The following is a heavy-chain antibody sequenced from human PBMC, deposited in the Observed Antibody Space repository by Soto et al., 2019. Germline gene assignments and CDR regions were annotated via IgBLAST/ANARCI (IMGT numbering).Heavy chain of an antibody. Sequence: PEGSLRLSCATSGFIFSSYTMNWVRQAPGKGLEWVSSISSSSSYIYYADSVKGRFTISRENAKNSLNLQVDSLRAEDTAVYYCTRDSDSVVVPADHHGSGREVWGQGNTLTVSS. V-gene: IGHV3-21*06. J-gene: IGHJ6*01. CDR1: GFIFSSYT. D-gene: IGHD2-2*01. CDR3: TRDSDSVVVPADHHGSGREV. CDR2: ISSSSSYI.